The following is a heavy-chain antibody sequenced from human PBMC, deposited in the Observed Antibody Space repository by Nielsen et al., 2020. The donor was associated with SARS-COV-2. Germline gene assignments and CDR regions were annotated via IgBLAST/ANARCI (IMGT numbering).Heavy chain of an antibody. CDR1: GFMVSDSY. J-gene: IGHJ4*02. Sequence: LSLTCAASGFMVSDSYMSWIRQTPGKGLEWISYISSSGSYTNYADSVKGRFTISRDNGKNSLYLQMNSLRVEDTAVYYCAREGRNLLLDYWGQGTLVTVSS. CDR2: ISSSGSYT. D-gene: IGHD2-8*02. CDR3: AREGRNLLLDY. V-gene: IGHV3-11*05.